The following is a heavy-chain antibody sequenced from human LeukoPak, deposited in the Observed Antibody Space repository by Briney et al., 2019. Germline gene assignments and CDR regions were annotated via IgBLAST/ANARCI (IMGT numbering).Heavy chain of an antibody. CDR1: GGSFSGNY. J-gene: IGHJ3*02. Sequence: SETLSLTCAVYGGSFSGNYWSWIRQPPGKGLEWIGEINHSGSTNYNPSLKSRVTISVDTSKNQFSLKLSSVTAADTAVYYCARDQSGAVAGEDAFDIWGQGTMVTVSS. D-gene: IGHD6-19*01. CDR2: INHSGST. V-gene: IGHV4-34*01. CDR3: ARDQSGAVAGEDAFDI.